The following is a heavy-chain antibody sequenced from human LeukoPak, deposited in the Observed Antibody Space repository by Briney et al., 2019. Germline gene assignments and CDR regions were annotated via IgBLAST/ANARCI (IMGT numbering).Heavy chain of an antibody. CDR2: IYYSGST. D-gene: IGHD6-25*01. Sequence: PSETLSLTCTVSGGSISSSSYYWGWIRQPPGKGLEWIGSIYYSGSTYYNPSLKSRVTISVDTSKNQFSLKLSSVTAADTAVYYCARGGIAAAKKGRIDYWGQGTLVTVSS. V-gene: IGHV4-39*07. CDR1: GGSISSSSYY. CDR3: ARGGIAAAKKGRIDY. J-gene: IGHJ4*02.